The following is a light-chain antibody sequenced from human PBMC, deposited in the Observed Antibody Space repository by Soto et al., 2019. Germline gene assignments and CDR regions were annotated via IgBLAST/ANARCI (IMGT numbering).Light chain of an antibody. CDR3: QQRNNWPLT. V-gene: IGKV1-8*01. Sequence: AIRMTQSPSSLSASTGDRVTITCRASQGISSYLAWYQQKPGKAPKLLIYAASTLQSGVPSRFSGSGSGTDFTLTISCLQSEDFATYYCQQRNNWPLTFGGGTKVEIK. CDR2: AAS. CDR1: QGISSY. J-gene: IGKJ4*02.